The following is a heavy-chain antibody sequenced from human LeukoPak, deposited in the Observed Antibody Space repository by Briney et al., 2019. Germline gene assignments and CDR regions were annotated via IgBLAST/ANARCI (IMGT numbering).Heavy chain of an antibody. Sequence: SETLSLTCTVSGGSISSSSYYWGWIRQPPGKGLEWIGSIYYSGSTYYNPSLKSRVTISVDKSKNQFSLKLSSVTAADTAVYYCARREVTIFGEVIKQRKYYFDYWGQGTLVTVSS. V-gene: IGHV4-39*07. CDR1: GGSISSSSYY. D-gene: IGHD3-3*01. J-gene: IGHJ4*02. CDR2: IYYSGST. CDR3: ARREVTIFGEVIKQRKYYFDY.